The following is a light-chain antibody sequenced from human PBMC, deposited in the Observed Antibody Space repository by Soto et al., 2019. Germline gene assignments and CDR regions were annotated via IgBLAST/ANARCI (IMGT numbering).Light chain of an antibody. V-gene: IGLV2-14*03. CDR3: TSWTTSTTMI. CDR2: DVN. J-gene: IGLJ2*01. CDR1: SSDIGAYNY. Sequence: QSALTQPASVSGSPGQSITISCTGTSSDIGAYNYVSWYQQHPGKAPKLMIYDVNIRASGVSNRFSGSKSGNTASLTISGLQAEYEADYYFTSWTTSTTMIFGGGTQLTVL.